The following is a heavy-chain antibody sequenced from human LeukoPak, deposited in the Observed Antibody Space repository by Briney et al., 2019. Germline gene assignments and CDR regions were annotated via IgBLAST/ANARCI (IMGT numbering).Heavy chain of an antibody. CDR1: GFTFSTYS. CDR2: IKSKTDGGTT. D-gene: IGHD6-13*01. V-gene: IGHV3-15*01. CDR3: TTDTKQQLAAYYYYGMDV. J-gene: IGHJ6*02. Sequence: PGGSLRLSCAASGFTFSTYSMNWVRQAPGKGLEWVGRIKSKTDGGTTDYAAPVKGRFTISRDDSKNTLYLQMNSLKTEDTAVYYCTTDTKQQLAAYYYYGMDVWGQGTTVTVSS.